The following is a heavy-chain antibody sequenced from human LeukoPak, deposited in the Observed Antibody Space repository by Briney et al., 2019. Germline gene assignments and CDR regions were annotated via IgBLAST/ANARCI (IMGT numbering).Heavy chain of an antibody. CDR2: IKYSGST. V-gene: IGHV4-59*12. CDR1: GGSISSYY. CDR3: AREGYCSGGTCLKWFDP. Sequence: SETLSLTCTVSGGSISSYYWSWIRQPPGKGLEWIGYIKYSGSTNYNPSLKSRVTMSVDTSKNQFSLKLSSVTAADTAVYYCAREGYCSGGTCLKWFDPWGQGTLVTVSS. D-gene: IGHD2-15*01. J-gene: IGHJ5*02.